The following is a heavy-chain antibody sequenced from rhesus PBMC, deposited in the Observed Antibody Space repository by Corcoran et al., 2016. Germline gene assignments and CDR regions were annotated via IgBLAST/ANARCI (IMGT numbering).Heavy chain of an antibody. CDR1: GYTFTDYY. Sequence: EVQLVQSGAEVKKPGASVKISCKAYGYTFTDYYLHWVRQAPGKGLEWMGRVDPDDGEAIHSHKFQDIVTITPDTSTDTAFIELISLRSEDPAVYYCATGGNRFDVWRAGVLLTVSS. CDR3: ATGGNRFDV. V-gene: IGHV1-111*02. CDR2: VDPDDGEA. J-gene: IGHJ5-1*01.